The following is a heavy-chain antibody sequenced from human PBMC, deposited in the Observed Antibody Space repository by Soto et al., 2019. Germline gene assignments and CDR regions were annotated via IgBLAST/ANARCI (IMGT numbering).Heavy chain of an antibody. CDR3: ASARHIGP. D-gene: IGHD2-21*01. J-gene: IGHJ5*02. Sequence: EVQLVESGGGLVQPGGSLRLSCAASGFTFSSYWMSWVRQAPGKGLEWVANIKQDGSEKNYVDSVKGRFTISRDNAKNPLYLQMNSLRADDTAVYYCASARHIGPWGQGTLVTVSS. CDR1: GFTFSSYW. CDR2: IKQDGSEK. V-gene: IGHV3-7*01.